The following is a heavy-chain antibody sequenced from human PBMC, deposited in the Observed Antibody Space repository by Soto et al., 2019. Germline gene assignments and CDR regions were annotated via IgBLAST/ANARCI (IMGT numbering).Heavy chain of an antibody. D-gene: IGHD2-2*01. CDR1: GGSISDDTYY. CDR3: ARLNCASPNCVPLDP. V-gene: IGHV4-39*01. Sequence: QLQLQESGPGLVKPSETLSLTCTVSGGSISDDTYYWGWIRQPPGKGLEWIGSIYYSGTSSYNPSLKSRVTMSVDTSKKQLSLRLSSVTAADTAVYYCARLNCASPNCVPLDPWGQGTLVIVSS. J-gene: IGHJ5*02. CDR2: IYYSGTS.